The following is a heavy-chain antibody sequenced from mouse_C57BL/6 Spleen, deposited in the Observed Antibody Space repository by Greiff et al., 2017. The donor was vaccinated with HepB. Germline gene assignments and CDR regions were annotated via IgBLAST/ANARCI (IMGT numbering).Heavy chain of an antibody. CDR3: TREDDLYAMDY. CDR1: GFTFSSYA. V-gene: IGHV5-9-1*02. Sequence: EVKVVESGEGLVKPGGSLKLSCAASGFTFSSYAMSWVRQTPEKRLEWVAYISSGGDYIYYADTVKGRFTISRDNARNTLYLQMSSLKSEDTAMYYCTREDDLYAMDYWGQGTSVTVSS. J-gene: IGHJ4*01. CDR2: ISSGGDYI. D-gene: IGHD2-3*01.